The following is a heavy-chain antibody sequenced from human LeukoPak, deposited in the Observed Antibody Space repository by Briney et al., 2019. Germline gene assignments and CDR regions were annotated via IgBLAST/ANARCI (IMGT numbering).Heavy chain of an antibody. CDR2: IYYSGST. Sequence: PSETLSLTCTVSGGSVSSGSYYWSWIRQPPGKGLEWIGYIYYSGSTNYNPSLKSRVTISVDTSKNQFSLKLSSMTAADTAVYYCARDRRRWPPYYYYGMDVWGQGTTVTVSS. D-gene: IGHD4-23*01. CDR1: GGSVSSGSYY. J-gene: IGHJ6*02. CDR3: ARDRRRWPPYYYYGMDV. V-gene: IGHV4-61*01.